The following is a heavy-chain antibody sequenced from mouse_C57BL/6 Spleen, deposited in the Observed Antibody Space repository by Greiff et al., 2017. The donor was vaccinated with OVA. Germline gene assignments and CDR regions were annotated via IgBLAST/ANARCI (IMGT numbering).Heavy chain of an antibody. CDR1: GYTFTSYW. Sequence: VQLQQPGAELVRPGPSVKLSCKASGYTFTSYWMHWVKQRPGQGLEWIGVIDPSDSYTNYNQKFKGKATLTVDTSSSTAYMQLSSLTSEDSAVYYCARAPSYYGNYGYFDVWGTGTTVTVSS. J-gene: IGHJ1*03. CDR3: ARAPSYYGNYGYFDV. D-gene: IGHD2-10*01. CDR2: IDPSDSYT. V-gene: IGHV1-59*01.